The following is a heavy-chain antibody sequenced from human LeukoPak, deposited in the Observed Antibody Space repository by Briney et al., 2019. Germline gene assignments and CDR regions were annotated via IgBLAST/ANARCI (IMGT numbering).Heavy chain of an antibody. J-gene: IGHJ6*03. CDR1: GFTVSSNY. CDR2: IYSGGST. Sequence: QAGGSLRLSCAASGFTVSSNYMSWVRQAPGKGLEWVSVIYSGGSTYYADSVKGRFTISRDNSKNTLYLQMNSLRAEDTAVYYCAKTYYYDSSGYPFGYYYMDVWGKGTTVTVSS. CDR3: AKTYYYDSSGYPFGYYYMDV. V-gene: IGHV3-53*01. D-gene: IGHD3-22*01.